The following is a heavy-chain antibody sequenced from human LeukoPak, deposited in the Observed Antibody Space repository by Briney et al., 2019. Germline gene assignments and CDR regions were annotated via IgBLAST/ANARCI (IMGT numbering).Heavy chain of an antibody. V-gene: IGHV3-23*01. J-gene: IGHJ4*02. CDR1: GFTFSSYA. CDR2: ISGSGGST. Sequence: GGSLRLSCAASGFTFSSYAMSWGRQAPGKGLEWVSAISGSGGSTYYADSVKGRFTIYRDNSKNTLYLQMNSLRAEDTAVYYCAKERPWGYSSGWYWYYYDSSGYFDYWGQGTLVTVSS. D-gene: IGHD3-22*01. CDR3: AKERPWGYSSGWYWYYYDSSGYFDY.